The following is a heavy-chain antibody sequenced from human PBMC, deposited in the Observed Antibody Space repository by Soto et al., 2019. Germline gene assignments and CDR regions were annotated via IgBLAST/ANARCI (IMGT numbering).Heavy chain of an antibody. Sequence: GESLKISCKGSGYSFTSYWISWVRQMPGKGLEWMGRIDPSDSYTNYSPSFQGHVTISADKSISTAYLQWSSLKASDTAMYYCARTERTYYYDSSGYQDVDYWGQGTLVTVSS. CDR2: IDPSDSYT. V-gene: IGHV5-10-1*01. CDR1: GYSFTSYW. J-gene: IGHJ4*02. CDR3: ARTERTYYYDSSGYQDVDY. D-gene: IGHD3-22*01.